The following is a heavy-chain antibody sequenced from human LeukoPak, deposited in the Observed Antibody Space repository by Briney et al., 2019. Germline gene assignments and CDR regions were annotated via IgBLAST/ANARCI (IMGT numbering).Heavy chain of an antibody. CDR3: ARADWSAGDYYYYYGMDV. CDR1: GFTFSSYW. Sequence: GGSLRLSCAASGFTFSSYWMSWIRQAPGKGLEWVANIKKDGSEKYYVDSVKGRFTISRDNAKNSLYLQMNSLRAEDTAVYYCARADWSAGDYYYYYGMDVWGKGATVTVSS. D-gene: IGHD3-9*01. J-gene: IGHJ6*01. CDR2: IKKDGSEK. V-gene: IGHV3-7*03.